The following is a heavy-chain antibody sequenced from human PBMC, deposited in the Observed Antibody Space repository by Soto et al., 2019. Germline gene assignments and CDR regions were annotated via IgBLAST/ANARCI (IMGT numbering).Heavy chain of an antibody. V-gene: IGHV1-3*05. CDR1: GYTFTTYA. CDR2: INAGNGNT. Sequence: QVQLVQSGAEEKKPGASVKVSCKASGYTFTTYAIHWVRQAPGQRREWMGWINAGNGNTKYSQKFQGRVTMTRDTSASTAYLELSRLRSEDTAVYYCARGGQQHLVDYWGQGTLVTVSS. CDR3: ARGGQQHLVDY. J-gene: IGHJ4*02. D-gene: IGHD6-13*01.